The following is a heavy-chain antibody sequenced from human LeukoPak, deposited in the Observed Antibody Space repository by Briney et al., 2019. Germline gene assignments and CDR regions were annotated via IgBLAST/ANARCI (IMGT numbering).Heavy chain of an antibody. D-gene: IGHD3-10*01. CDR1: GFTFSSYS. V-gene: IGHV3-21*01. J-gene: IGHJ5*02. CDR3: ALGAMVRGASS. Sequence: SGGSLRLSCAASGFTFSSYSMNWVRQAPGKGLEWVSSISSSSSYIYYADSVKGRFTISRDNAKNSLYLQMNSLRAEDTAVYYCALGAMVRGASSWGQGTLVTVSS. CDR2: ISSSSSYI.